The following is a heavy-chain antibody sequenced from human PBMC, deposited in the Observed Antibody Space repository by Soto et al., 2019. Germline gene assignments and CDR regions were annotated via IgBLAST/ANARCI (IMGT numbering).Heavy chain of an antibody. J-gene: IGHJ5*02. CDR2: IRSKANSYAT. Sequence: PGGSLRLSCAASGFTFSGSAMHWVRQASGKGLEWVGRIRSKANSYATAYAASVKGRFTISRDDSKNTAYLQMNSLKTEDTAVYYCTGPILYGDSTQANNWFDPWGQGT. CDR1: GFTFSGSA. V-gene: IGHV3-73*01. CDR3: TGPILYGDSTQANNWFDP. D-gene: IGHD4-17*01.